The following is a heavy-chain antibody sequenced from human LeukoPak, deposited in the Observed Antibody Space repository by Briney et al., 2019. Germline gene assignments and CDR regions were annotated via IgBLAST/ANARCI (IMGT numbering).Heavy chain of an antibody. CDR1: GFTFSNAW. Sequence: GGSLRLSCTASGFTFSNAWMSWVRQAPGKGLEWVGRIKGKTAAGAPDYVASVKGRFTISRDDSKNTLFLQMSSLKTEDTAVYYCITGDYDFWSGFYSPNHYFDYWGQGTLVTVSS. J-gene: IGHJ4*02. D-gene: IGHD3-3*01. CDR2: IKGKTAAGAP. CDR3: ITGDYDFWSGFYSPNHYFDY. V-gene: IGHV3-15*01.